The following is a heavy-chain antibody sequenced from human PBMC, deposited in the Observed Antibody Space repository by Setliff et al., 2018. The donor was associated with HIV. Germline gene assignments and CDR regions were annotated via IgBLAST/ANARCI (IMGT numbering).Heavy chain of an antibody. D-gene: IGHD3-3*01. Sequence: GASVKVSCKASGGNFRSYGISWVRQAPGQGLERMGGIIPMSGVPKYAQKFQGRVTSTADKSTSTAYMELSSLRSEDTAVYYCVRDRETVSISGVAVPYFDYWGQGTMVTVSS. CDR1: GGNFRSYG. J-gene: IGHJ4*03. CDR3: VRDRETVSISGVAVPYFDY. CDR2: IIPMSGVP. V-gene: IGHV1-69*10.